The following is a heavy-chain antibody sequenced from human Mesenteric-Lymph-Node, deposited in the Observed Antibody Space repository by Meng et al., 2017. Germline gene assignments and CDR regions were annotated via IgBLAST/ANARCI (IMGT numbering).Heavy chain of an antibody. CDR1: GFTFDDYA. CDR2: IRWDGGTT. CDR3: TRDLAYYDILTGYSSYYGMDV. J-gene: IGHJ6*04. Sequence: GGSLRLSCAASGFTFDDYAMHWVRQAPVKGMEWDSLIRWDGGTTYYADSVKGRFTISRDNSKNSLYLQMNSLRAEDTAVYYCTRDLAYYDILTGYSSYYGMDVWGEGTTVTVSS. V-gene: IGHV3-43D*04. D-gene: IGHD3-9*01.